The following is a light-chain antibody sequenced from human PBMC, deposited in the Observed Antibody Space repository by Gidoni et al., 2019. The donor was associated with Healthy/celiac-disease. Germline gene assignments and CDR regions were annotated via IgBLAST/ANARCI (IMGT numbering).Light chain of an antibody. V-gene: IGLV3-21*02. CDR1: NSGPKG. J-gene: IGLJ2*01. CDR3: QVWDSSSDLVV. Sequence: SNVLTRPPSVSVAPGQTARITGGGKNSGPKGVHWYQQKPGQAPVLVVYDDSDRPSGIPERFSGSNSGTTATLTISRVEAGDEADYYCQVWDSSSDLVVFGGGTKLTVL. CDR2: DDS.